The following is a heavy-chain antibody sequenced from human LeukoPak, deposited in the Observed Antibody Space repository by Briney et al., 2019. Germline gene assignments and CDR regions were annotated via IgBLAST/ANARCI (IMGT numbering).Heavy chain of an antibody. CDR2: IKLDGSEK. CDR1: GFTFGKYW. V-gene: IGHV3-7*03. CDR3: AKMGVVAARPGTFDY. J-gene: IGHJ4*02. Sequence: GGSLRLSCVASGFTFGKYWMSWVRQAPGKGLEWVANIKLDGSEKNYVDSVKGRFTISRDNTKNSLYLQMNSLRAEDTAVYYCAKMGVVAARPGTFDYWGQGTLVTVSS. D-gene: IGHD6-6*01.